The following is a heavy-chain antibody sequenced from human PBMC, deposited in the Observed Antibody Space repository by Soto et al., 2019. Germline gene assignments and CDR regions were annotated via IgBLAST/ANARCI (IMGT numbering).Heavy chain of an antibody. J-gene: IGHJ4*02. D-gene: IGHD2-8*01. Sequence: SETLSLTCTVSGGSISSGGYYWSWIRQHPGKGLEWIGYIYYSGSTYYNPSLKSRVTISVDTSKNQFSLKLSSVTAADTAVYYCARENRHCTNGVCYSRSSSRYYFDYWGQGTLVTVSS. CDR1: GGSISSGGYY. CDR3: ARENRHCTNGVCYSRSSSRYYFDY. CDR2: IYYSGST. V-gene: IGHV4-31*03.